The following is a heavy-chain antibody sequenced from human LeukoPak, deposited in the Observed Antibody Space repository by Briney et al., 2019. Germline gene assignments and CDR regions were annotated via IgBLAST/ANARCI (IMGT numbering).Heavy chain of an antibody. V-gene: IGHV3-21*01. CDR1: GFTFSIYT. D-gene: IGHD4/OR15-4a*01. Sequence: PGGSLRLSCVASGFTFSIYTMSWVRQAPGKGLEWVSSITSSSSSIYSADSVKGRLTISRDNAKNSLYLEMNSLRDKDTAVYYCARDLAWGAYWGQGTLVTVSS. CDR3: ARDLAWGAY. J-gene: IGHJ4*02. CDR2: ITSSSSSI.